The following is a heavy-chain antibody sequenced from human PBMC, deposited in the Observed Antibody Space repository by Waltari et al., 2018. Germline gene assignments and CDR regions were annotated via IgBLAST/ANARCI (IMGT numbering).Heavy chain of an antibody. CDR2: ISSSGSTI. CDR3: ARSNSGSYGYYFDY. CDR1: GFTFSSYE. J-gene: IGHJ4*02. D-gene: IGHD1-26*01. V-gene: IGHV3-48*03. Sequence: EVQLVESGGGLVQPGGSLRLSCAASGFTFSSYEMNWVRQAPGKGLEWVSYISSSGSTIYYADAVKGRFTISRDNAKNSLYLQMNSLRAEDTAVYYCARSNSGSYGYYFDYWGQGTLVTVSS.